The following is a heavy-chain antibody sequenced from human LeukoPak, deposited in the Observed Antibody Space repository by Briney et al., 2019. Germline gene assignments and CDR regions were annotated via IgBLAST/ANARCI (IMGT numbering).Heavy chain of an antibody. CDR3: AGYFQH. CDR2: IYGGGST. J-gene: IGHJ1*01. V-gene: IGHV3-66*01. Sequence: GGSLRLSCAASGFTVSSNYMSWVRQAPGKGLEWVSVIYGGGSTYYADSVKGRFTISRDNAKSSLYLQMNSLRDEDTAVYYCAGYFQHWGQGTLVTVSS. CDR1: GFTVSSNY.